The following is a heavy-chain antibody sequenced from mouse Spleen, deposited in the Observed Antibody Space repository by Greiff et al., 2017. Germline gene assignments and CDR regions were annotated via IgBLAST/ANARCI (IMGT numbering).Heavy chain of an antibody. CDR2: IYPGDGDT. CDR1: GYAFSSSW. CDR3: ARRGDRGGFDY. J-gene: IGHJ2*01. V-gene: IGHV1-82*01. Sequence: QVQLKQSGPELVKPGASVKISCKASGYAFSSSWMNWVKQRPGKGLEWIGRIYPGDGDTNYNGKFKGKATLTADKSSSTAYMQLSSLTSEDSAVYFCARRGDRGGFDYWGQGTTLTVSS. D-gene: IGHD2-13*01.